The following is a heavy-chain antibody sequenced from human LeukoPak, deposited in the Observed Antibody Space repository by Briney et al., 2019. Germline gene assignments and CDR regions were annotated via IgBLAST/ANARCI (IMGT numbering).Heavy chain of an antibody. D-gene: IGHD6-6*01. CDR2: IYGGGDT. J-gene: IGHJ4*02. CDR1: GFSFRTHW. Sequence: GGSLRLSCAASGFSFRTHWMSWVRQAPGKGLEWVSVIYGGGDTYYADSVKGRFSISRDNSKNTLYLQMNSLRAEDTAVYYCARSPSRAYFDSWGQGTLVTVSS. CDR3: ARSPSRAYFDS. V-gene: IGHV3-66*01.